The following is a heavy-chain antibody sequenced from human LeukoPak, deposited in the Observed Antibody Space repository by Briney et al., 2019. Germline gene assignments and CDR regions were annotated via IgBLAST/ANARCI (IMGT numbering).Heavy chain of an antibody. V-gene: IGHV3-64*01. CDR3: VRDSGSGSHGIGY. Sequence: PGGSLRLSCEASGFTVSSNYMSWVRQAPGKGLEYVSAISSNGGSTYYANSVKGRFTISRDNSRNTLYLQMGSLRAEDTAVYYCVRDSGSGSHGIGYWGQGTLVTVSS. CDR1: GFTVSSNY. CDR2: ISSNGGST. D-gene: IGHD1-26*01. J-gene: IGHJ4*02.